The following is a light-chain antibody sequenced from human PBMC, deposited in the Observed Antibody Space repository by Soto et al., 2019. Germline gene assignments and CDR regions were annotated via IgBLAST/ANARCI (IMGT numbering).Light chain of an antibody. J-gene: IGKJ4*01. CDR3: QQYGSSPPLT. V-gene: IGKV3-20*01. CDR2: GAS. Sequence: EIVLMQSPGTLSLSPGERATLSCRASQSVSNNYVAWYQQKPGQAPRLLLAGASSRATGIPDRFSGSGSGTDFTLTISILEPEDFAVYYCQQYGSSPPLTFGGGTKVEIK. CDR1: QSVSNNY.